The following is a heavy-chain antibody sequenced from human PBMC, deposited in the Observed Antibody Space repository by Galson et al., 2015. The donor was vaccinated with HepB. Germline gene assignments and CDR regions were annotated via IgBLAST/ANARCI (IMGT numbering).Heavy chain of an antibody. CDR1: GGTFSSYA. V-gene: IGHV1-69*13. J-gene: IGHJ6*02. CDR3: ARLITGTTGPYYYYGMDV. D-gene: IGHD1-7*01. CDR2: IIPIFGTA. Sequence: SVKVSCKASGGTFSSYAISWVRQAPGQGLEWMGGIIPIFGTANYAQKFQGRVTITADESTSTAYMELSSLRSEDTAVFYCARLITGTTGPYYYYGMDVWGQGTTVTVSS.